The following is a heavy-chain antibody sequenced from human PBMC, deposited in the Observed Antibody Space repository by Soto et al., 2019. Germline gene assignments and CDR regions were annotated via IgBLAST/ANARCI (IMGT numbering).Heavy chain of an antibody. V-gene: IGHV1-18*04. D-gene: IGHD3-16*02. CDR1: GYTFTSYG. Sequence: HVQLVQSGAEVKKPGASVKVSCKASGYTFTSYGITWVRQAPGQGLEWMGWISAYNGNTNYAQKLQGRVTMTTDTSTSTAYMELMRLRSDDTAVYYCARDRVITFGGVIGSDAFDIWGQGTMVTVSS. J-gene: IGHJ3*02. CDR3: ARDRVITFGGVIGSDAFDI. CDR2: ISAYNGNT.